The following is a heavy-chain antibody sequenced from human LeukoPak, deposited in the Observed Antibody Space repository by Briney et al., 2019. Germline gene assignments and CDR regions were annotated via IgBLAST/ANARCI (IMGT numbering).Heavy chain of an antibody. CDR2: ISYDGSNK. J-gene: IGHJ4*02. V-gene: IGHV3-30*03. D-gene: IGHD1-26*01. CDR1: GFTFSSYG. Sequence: PGGSLRLSCAASGFTFSSYGMHWVRRAPGEGLEWVAVISYDGSNKYYADSVKGRFTISRDNSKNTLYLQMNSLRAEDTAVYYCATRRELDYWGQGTLVTVSS. CDR3: ATRRELDY.